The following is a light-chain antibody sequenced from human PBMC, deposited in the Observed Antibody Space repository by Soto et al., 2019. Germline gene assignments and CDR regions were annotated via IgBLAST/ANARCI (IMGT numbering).Light chain of an antibody. V-gene: IGKV3-15*01. CDR3: QQHDNSPWM. Sequence: EIVMTQSPDILSVSPGERATLSCRASQGIRNDLAWYQQKPGQAPRLLIYGASTRATGIPARFSGSGSGTEFTLTISRLEPEDFAVYYCQQHDNSPWMFGQGTKVDIK. J-gene: IGKJ1*01. CDR2: GAS. CDR1: QGIRND.